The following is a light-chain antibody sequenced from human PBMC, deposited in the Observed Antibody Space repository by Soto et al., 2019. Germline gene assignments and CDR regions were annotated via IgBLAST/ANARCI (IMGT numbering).Light chain of an antibody. CDR1: QSISSW. CDR2: KAS. Sequence: DIQMTQSPSTLSASVGDRVTITCRASQSISSWLAWYQQKPGKAPKLLIYKASSSESGVPSRFSGSGSGTEFTLTISSMQPDDFATYYCLQYNSYSGTFGQGTKVDIK. CDR3: LQYNSYSGT. J-gene: IGKJ1*01. V-gene: IGKV1-5*03.